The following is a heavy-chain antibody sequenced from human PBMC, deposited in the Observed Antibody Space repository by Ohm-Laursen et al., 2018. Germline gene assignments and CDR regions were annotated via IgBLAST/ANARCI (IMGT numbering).Heavy chain of an antibody. CDR2: VMPIFGTA. Sequence: SVKVSCKTSGVTFNSYAISWVRQAPGQGLEWMGGVMPIFGTANYAQKFQGRVTITADKSTSTAHLELSSLRSEDTAVYYCATRVTPVTTLYYYAMDVWGQGTTVAVSS. CDR1: GVTFNSYA. CDR3: ATRVTPVTTLYYYAMDV. D-gene: IGHD4-17*01. V-gene: IGHV1-69*06. J-gene: IGHJ6*02.